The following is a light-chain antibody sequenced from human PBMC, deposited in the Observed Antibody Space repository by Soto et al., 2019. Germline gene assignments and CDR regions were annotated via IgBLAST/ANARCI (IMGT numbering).Light chain of an antibody. CDR1: QAISNH. CDR2: AAS. CDR3: QQYKVYPRT. J-gene: IGKJ4*01. V-gene: IGKV1-16*01. Sequence: DIRMTQSPSTLSASVGDRVTITCRASQAISNHVSWVQQKPGIAPQSVITAASNLQSGVPSRFSGSGSGTEFTLTISGLQPEDFATYYCQQYKVYPRTFGGGTRVDIK.